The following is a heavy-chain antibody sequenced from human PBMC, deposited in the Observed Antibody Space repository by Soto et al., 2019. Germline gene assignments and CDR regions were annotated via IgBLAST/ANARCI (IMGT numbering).Heavy chain of an antibody. Sequence: PGGSLRLSCAASGFTFSSYWMSWVRQAPGKGLEWVANIKQDGSEKYYVDSVKGRFTISRDNAKNSLYLQMNSLRAEDTAVYYCARVAGITIFGVVPDFAFDIWGQGTMLTVSS. D-gene: IGHD3-3*01. CDR1: GFTFSSYW. CDR2: IKQDGSEK. CDR3: ARVAGITIFGVVPDFAFDI. J-gene: IGHJ3*02. V-gene: IGHV3-7*01.